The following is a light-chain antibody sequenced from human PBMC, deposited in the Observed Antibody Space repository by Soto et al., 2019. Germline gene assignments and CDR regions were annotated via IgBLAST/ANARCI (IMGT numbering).Light chain of an antibody. Sequence: DIQLTQSPSFLSASVGDRVTITCRASQGISSYLAWYQQKPGKAPKLLIYKASTLESGVPSRFSGGGIGTEFSLSISSLQPDDFASYYCQQYKDYPITFGQGTRLEIK. J-gene: IGKJ5*01. V-gene: IGKV1-9*01. CDR2: KAS. CDR1: QGISSY. CDR3: QQYKDYPIT.